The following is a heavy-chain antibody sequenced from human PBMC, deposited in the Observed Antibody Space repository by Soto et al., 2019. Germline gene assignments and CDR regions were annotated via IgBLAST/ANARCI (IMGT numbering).Heavy chain of an antibody. CDR2: IYPGDSDT. Sequence: GESLKISCKGSGYSFISYWIGWVRQLPGKGLELMGIIYPGDSDTRYSPSFQGQVTISADKSISTAYLQWSSLKASDTAMHYYAKWGGGQKQQPPKYYYGMDVWGQGATVTVSS. CDR1: GYSFISYW. D-gene: IGHD6-13*01. J-gene: IGHJ6*02. V-gene: IGHV5-51*01. CDR3: AKWGGGQKQQPPKYYYGMDV.